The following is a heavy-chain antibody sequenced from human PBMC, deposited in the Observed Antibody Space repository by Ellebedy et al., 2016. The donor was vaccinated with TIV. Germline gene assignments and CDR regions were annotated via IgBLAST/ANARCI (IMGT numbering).Heavy chain of an antibody. CDR1: GFTFSSYS. J-gene: IGHJ4*02. CDR3: ARDHVSGWALGF. D-gene: IGHD6-19*01. CDR2: INQDGSGK. Sequence: GESLKISCAASGFTFSSYSMNWVRQAPGKGLEWVANINQDGSGKYYVDSVKGRFTISRDNAKNSLYLQMNSLRAEDTAVYYCARDHVSGWALGFWGQGTLVTVSS. V-gene: IGHV3-7*01.